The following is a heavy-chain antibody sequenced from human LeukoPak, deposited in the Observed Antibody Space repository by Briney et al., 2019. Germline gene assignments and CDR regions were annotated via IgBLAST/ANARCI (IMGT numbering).Heavy chain of an antibody. D-gene: IGHD3-3*01. CDR1: GYTFTGYY. CDR3: ARAGRSGYEDC. J-gene: IGHJ4*02. CDR2: FNLNSGGT. Sequence: ASVKVSCTASGYTFTGYYMHWVRQAPGQGLEWMGWFNLNSGGTNYAQKFQGRVTMTRDTSISTAYMELSRLRSDDTAVYYCARAGRSGYEDCWGQGTLVTVSS. V-gene: IGHV1-2*02.